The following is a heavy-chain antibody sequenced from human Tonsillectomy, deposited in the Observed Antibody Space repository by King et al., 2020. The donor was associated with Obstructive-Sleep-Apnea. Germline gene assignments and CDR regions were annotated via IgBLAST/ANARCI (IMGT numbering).Heavy chain of an antibody. D-gene: IGHD1-26*01. V-gene: IGHV3-66*01. CDR2: IYSGGRT. CDR3: SRDGVGREGY. CDR1: GFTVSNKH. J-gene: IGHJ4*02. Sequence: VQLVESGGGLVQPGGSLRLSCAASGFTVSNKHMSWVRQAPGKGLEWVSVIYSGGRTNYADSVKGRFTIARDNSKNTLFLQMNSLRAEDTAVYYCSRDGVGREGYWGQGTLVTVSS.